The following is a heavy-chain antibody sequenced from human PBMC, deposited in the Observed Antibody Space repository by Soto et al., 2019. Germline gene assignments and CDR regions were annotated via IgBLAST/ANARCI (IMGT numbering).Heavy chain of an antibody. J-gene: IGHJ4*02. CDR3: AKVNGITMIVVDFDY. CDR1: GFTFSSYA. D-gene: IGHD3-22*01. CDR2: ISGSGGST. Sequence: RLSCAASGFTFSSYAMSWVRQAPGKGLEWVSAISGSGGSTYYADSVKGRFTISRDNSKNTLYLQMNSLRAEDTAVYYCAKVNGITMIVVDFDYWGQGTLVTVSS. V-gene: IGHV3-23*01.